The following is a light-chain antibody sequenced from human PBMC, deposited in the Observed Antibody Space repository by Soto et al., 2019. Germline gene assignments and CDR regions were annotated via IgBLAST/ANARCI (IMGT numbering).Light chain of an antibody. Sequence: QSALTQPASVSGSPGQSITISCTGTSSYVGGYNYVSWYQQHPGKAPKLMIYDVSNRPSGLSNRFSGSKSGNTASLTISGLQAEDEADDYCSSYTSSSTPVVFGGGTKLTVL. CDR3: SSYTSSSTPVV. CDR1: SSYVGGYNY. CDR2: DVS. J-gene: IGLJ2*01. V-gene: IGLV2-14*01.